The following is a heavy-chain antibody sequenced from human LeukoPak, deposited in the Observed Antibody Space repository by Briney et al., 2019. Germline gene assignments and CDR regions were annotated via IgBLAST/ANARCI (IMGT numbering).Heavy chain of an antibody. D-gene: IGHD5-18*01. Sequence: PSETLSLTCTVSGGSISSSSYYWGWIRQPPGKGLEWIGSIYYSGSTYYNPSLKSRVTISVDTSKNQFSLKLSSVTAAETAVYYCARHGFGHTAMALPDYYYYGMDVWGQGTTVTVSS. V-gene: IGHV4-39*01. CDR2: IYYSGST. CDR3: ARHGFGHTAMALPDYYYYGMDV. J-gene: IGHJ6*02. CDR1: GGSISSSSYY.